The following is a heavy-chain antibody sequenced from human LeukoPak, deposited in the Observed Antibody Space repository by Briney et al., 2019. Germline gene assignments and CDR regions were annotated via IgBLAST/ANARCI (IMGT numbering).Heavy chain of an antibody. Sequence: SETLSLTCTVSGVSISDYYWSWIRQPPGEGLEWIGYINSGITDYNPSLKSRVTISVGTSKNQFSLKLSSVTAADTAVYYCARGNYYDSTTYYRAFDIWGQGTMVTVSS. D-gene: IGHD3-22*01. J-gene: IGHJ3*02. CDR1: GVSISDYY. V-gene: IGHV4-59*01. CDR3: ARGNYYDSTTYYRAFDI. CDR2: INSGIT.